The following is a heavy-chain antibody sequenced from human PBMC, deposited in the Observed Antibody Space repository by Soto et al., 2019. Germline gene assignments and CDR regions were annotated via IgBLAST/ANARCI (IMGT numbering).Heavy chain of an antibody. CDR3: ARRYGWLYFDY. V-gene: IGHV4-39*01. CDR2: IFYSGST. CDR1: GDSIRISNYF. D-gene: IGHD3-10*01. J-gene: IGHJ4*02. Sequence: PSETLSLTSTVSGDSIRISNYFGGWIRQPPGKGLEWIGTIFYSGSTYYNPSLKSRVTISVDTSKNQFSLKLTSVTAADTALYYCARRYGWLYFDYWGQGSLVT.